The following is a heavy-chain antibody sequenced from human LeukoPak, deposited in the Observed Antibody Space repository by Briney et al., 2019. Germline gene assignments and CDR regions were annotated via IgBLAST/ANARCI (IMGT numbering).Heavy chain of an antibody. D-gene: IGHD3-3*01. CDR3: ARGLSDGVTYAFEI. CDR1: GFIFSDYF. Sequence: GGSLRLSCKGTGFIFSDYFVSWIRQAPGKGLEWIAYISTGGNFIFYSDSVKGRFTISRDDAKNSLYLQMNSLKDADTAVYYCARGLSDGVTYAFEIWGQGTMVTVSS. CDR2: ISTGGNFI. V-gene: IGHV3-11*01. J-gene: IGHJ3*02.